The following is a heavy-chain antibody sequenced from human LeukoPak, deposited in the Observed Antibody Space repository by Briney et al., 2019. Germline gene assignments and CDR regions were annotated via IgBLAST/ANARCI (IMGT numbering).Heavy chain of an antibody. D-gene: IGHD1-26*01. Sequence: GSLRLSCAASGFTFSSYAMHWVRQAPGKGLEWVAVVSYDGSNKYYANSVKGRSTISRDKSKNTLHLQMNSLRAEDTAIYYCARDTSFAVGATLDFWGQGTLVTVSS. CDR2: VSYDGSNK. CDR1: GFTFSSYA. V-gene: IGHV3-30*04. J-gene: IGHJ4*02. CDR3: ARDTSFAVGATLDF.